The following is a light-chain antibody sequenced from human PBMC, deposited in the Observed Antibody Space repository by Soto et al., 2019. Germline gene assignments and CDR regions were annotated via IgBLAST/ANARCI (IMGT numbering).Light chain of an antibody. CDR1: QSVGSN. CDR2: DAS. J-gene: IGKJ2*01. CDR3: QQYNNWPYT. Sequence: EIVLTHSPATLSLSPGERATLSCRASQSVGSNLAWYQQRPGQPPRLLIYDASTRATDIPARFSGGGSGTEFTLTISSLQSEDFAVYYCQQYNNWPYTFGRGTKLQIK. V-gene: IGKV3-15*01.